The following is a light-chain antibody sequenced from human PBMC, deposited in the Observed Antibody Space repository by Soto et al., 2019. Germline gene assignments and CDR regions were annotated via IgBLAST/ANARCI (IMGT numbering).Light chain of an antibody. V-gene: IGLV2-14*03. CDR1: SSDVGGYIY. Sequence: QSALTQPASVSGSPGQSITISCTGTSSDVGGYIYVSWYQQHPGIAPKLMIYDVSNRPSGVSNRFSGSKSGNTASLTISGLQTEDEADYYCASYTSSRTQIFGGGTKLTVL. CDR3: ASYTSSRTQI. J-gene: IGLJ2*01. CDR2: DVS.